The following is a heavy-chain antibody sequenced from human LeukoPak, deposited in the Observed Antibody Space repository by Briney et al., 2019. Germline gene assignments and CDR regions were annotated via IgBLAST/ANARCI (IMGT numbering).Heavy chain of an antibody. Sequence: GGSPRLSCVVSGFTLSHYGMHWVRQAPGKGLEWVAVIWHDGSDKYYADSVKGRFTISRDNSKNTLFLEMNSLRAEDTAVYYCATKTGHCSGGSCYDYWGQGTLVTVSS. V-gene: IGHV3-33*03. CDR3: ATKTGHCSGGSCYDY. CDR2: IWHDGSDK. D-gene: IGHD2-15*01. J-gene: IGHJ4*02. CDR1: GFTLSHYG.